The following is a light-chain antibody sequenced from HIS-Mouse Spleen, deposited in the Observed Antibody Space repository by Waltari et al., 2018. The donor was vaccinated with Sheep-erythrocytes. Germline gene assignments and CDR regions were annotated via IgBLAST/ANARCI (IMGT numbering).Light chain of an antibody. Sequence: QSVLTQPPSVSGAPGQRVPISCTGSSSNIGAGYDLHCYQQLPGTAPKLLIYRNNQRPSGVPDRFSGSKSGTSASLAISGLRSEDEADYYCAAWDDSLSGNWVFGGGTKLTVL. J-gene: IGLJ3*02. V-gene: IGLV1-47*01. CDR3: AAWDDSLSGNWV. CDR2: RNN. CDR1: SSNIGAGYD.